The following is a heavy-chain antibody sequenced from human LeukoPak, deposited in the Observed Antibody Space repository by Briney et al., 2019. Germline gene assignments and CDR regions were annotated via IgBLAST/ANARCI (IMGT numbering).Heavy chain of an antibody. V-gene: IGHV3-21*01. J-gene: IGHJ4*02. CDR3: AREKALMGYFDY. CDR2: ISSSSSYI. D-gene: IGHD2-8*01. Sequence: GGSLRLSCEASGFIFSSYWMGWVRQVPGKGLERVSSISSSSSYIYYADSVKCRFTTSRDNAKNSLFLQIKSLRAEDAAVYYCAREKALMGYFDYWGQGTLVTVSS. CDR1: GFIFSSYW.